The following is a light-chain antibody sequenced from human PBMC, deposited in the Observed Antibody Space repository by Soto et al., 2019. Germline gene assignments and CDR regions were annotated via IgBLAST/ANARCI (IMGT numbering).Light chain of an antibody. Sequence: DIQMTQSPSTLSASVGDRVTITCRASQSISGWLAWYQQKPGKAPKILIYDASNLERGLPSRFSGSGSGTEFTLTISSLQPDDFATYYCQQYDSFPRSFGQGTKV. CDR1: QSISGW. J-gene: IGKJ1*01. CDR2: DAS. V-gene: IGKV1-5*01. CDR3: QQYDSFPRS.